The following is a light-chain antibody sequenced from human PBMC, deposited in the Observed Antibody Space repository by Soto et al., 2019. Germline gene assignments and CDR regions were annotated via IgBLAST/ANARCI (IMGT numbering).Light chain of an antibody. CDR1: SSNIGAGYD. CDR3: QSYDSSLSDVV. V-gene: IGLV1-40*01. J-gene: IGLJ2*01. CDR2: GDT. Sequence: QTVVTQPPSVSGAPGQRVTISCTGSSSNIGAGYDVHWYQQLPGTAPKLLIYGDTNRPSGVPDRFSGSRSGTSASLAITGLLAEDETDYYCQSYDSSLSDVVFGGGTQLTVL.